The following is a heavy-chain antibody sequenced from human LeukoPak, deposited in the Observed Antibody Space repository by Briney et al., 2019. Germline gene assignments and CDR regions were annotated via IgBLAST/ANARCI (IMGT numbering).Heavy chain of an antibody. V-gene: IGHV4-30-4*01. Sequence: SETLSLTCTVSGDSIGSGDYFWTWIRQPPGKGLEWIGYIFYSGDTFYNPSLRSRVTISMDTSKNQFSLKLRSVTAPDTAMYFCARDRAFYYHNSGLAHRYFDLWGRGSLVTVSS. J-gene: IGHJ2*01. CDR3: ARDRAFYYHNSGLAHRYFDL. CDR2: IFYSGDT. D-gene: IGHD3-22*01. CDR1: GDSIGSGDYF.